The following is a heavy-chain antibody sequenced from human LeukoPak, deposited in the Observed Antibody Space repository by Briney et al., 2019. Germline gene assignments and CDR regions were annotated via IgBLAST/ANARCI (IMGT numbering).Heavy chain of an antibody. J-gene: IGHJ4*02. CDR3: ARDPYYDFWSGYYSVGYFFDY. CDR1: GFTFSSYA. V-gene: IGHV3-21*01. CDR2: ISSSSSYT. Sequence: GGSLRLSCAASGFTFSSYAMSWVRQAPGKGLEWVSSISSSSSYTYYADSVKGRFTISRDIARNSLYLQMNSLRAEDTAVYYCARDPYYDFWSGYYSVGYFFDYWGQGTLVTVSS. D-gene: IGHD3-3*01.